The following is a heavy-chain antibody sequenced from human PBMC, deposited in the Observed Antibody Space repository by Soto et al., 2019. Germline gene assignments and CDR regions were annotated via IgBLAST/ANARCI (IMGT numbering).Heavy chain of an antibody. V-gene: IGHV3-33*08. CDR1: GFIFSDYG. CDR3: PGESGSTGYGGEKF. CDR2: IWYDGGEK. Sequence: QVQLVESGGGVVQPGRSLRLSCVASGFIFSDYGMHWVRQAPGKGLEGVAVIWYDGGEKHYADAVKGRFSISRDNSKNTLYLEMNGLRPEATAFYYSPGESGSTGYGGEKFWGQGTLVTVSS. J-gene: IGHJ4*02. D-gene: IGHD3-16*01.